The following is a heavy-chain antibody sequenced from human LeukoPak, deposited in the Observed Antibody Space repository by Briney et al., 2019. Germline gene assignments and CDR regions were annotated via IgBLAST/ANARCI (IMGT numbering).Heavy chain of an antibody. J-gene: IGHJ4*02. CDR3: ARDRRFYGSGNSYYFDY. D-gene: IGHD3-10*01. V-gene: IGHV4-38-2*02. Sequence: SETLSLTCTVSGYSNGSGYYWGWIRQPPGKGLEWLGSMYHSGSTYYNPSLKSRVTISVDISKNQFSLRLSSMTAADTAVYYCARDRRFYGSGNSYYFDYWGQGTLVTVSS. CDR1: GYSNGSGYY. CDR2: MYHSGST.